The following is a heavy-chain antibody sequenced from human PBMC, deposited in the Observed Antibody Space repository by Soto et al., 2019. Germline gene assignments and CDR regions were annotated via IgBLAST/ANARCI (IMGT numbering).Heavy chain of an antibody. Sequence: VASVKVSCKASGYTFTGYYMHWVRQAPGQGLEWMGWINPNSGNTDYAQKFQGWVTMTRDTSISTAYMELSRLRSEHTAVYYCACSRTAAPHPRPAFEIWGQGTMVTVSS. CDR3: ACSRTAAPHPRPAFEI. J-gene: IGHJ3*02. CDR2: INPNSGNT. CDR1: GYTFTGYY. D-gene: IGHD6-13*01. V-gene: IGHV1-2*04.